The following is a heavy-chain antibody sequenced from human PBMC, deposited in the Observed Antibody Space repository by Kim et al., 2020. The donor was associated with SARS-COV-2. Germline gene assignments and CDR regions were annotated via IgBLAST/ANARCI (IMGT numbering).Heavy chain of an antibody. CDR2: IRPGGIRT. D-gene: IGHD3-10*01. CDR3: AAEYNAFGELHYSF. Sequence: GGSLRLSCAASGFIFSSTSMSWVRQTPGKGLEWVALIRPGGIRTYSDSPQGRFVVSRDNSKNSLHLQMNSLTAEDTARYFCAAEYNAFGELHYSFWGQGILVTVYS. CDR1: GFIFSSTS. V-gene: IGHV3-23*03. J-gene: IGHJ4*01.